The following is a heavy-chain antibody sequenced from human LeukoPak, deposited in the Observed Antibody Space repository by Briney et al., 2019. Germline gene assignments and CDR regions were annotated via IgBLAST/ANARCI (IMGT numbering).Heavy chain of an antibody. CDR3: AGAGYYYYGMDV. Sequence: ASVKVSCKASGYTFTSYGISWVRQATGQGLEWMGWMNPNSGNTGYAQKFQGRVTMTRNTSISTAYMELSSLRSEDTAVYYCAGAGYYYYGMDVWGQGTTVTVSS. CDR2: MNPNSGNT. V-gene: IGHV1-8*02. J-gene: IGHJ6*02. D-gene: IGHD1-1*01. CDR1: GYTFTSYG.